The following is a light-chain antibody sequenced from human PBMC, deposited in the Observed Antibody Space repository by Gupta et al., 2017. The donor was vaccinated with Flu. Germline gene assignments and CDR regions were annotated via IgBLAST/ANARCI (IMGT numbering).Light chain of an antibody. Sequence: DIVMTQSPDSLAVSLGERATINCKSSQSVLYSPNNKNYLAWYQQKPGQPPKLLIYWASTRESGVPDRFSGSGSGTDFTLTIISRQAEDVSVYYCQQYYSTSIFTFGPGTKVDIK. CDR1: QSVLYSPNNKNY. CDR3: QQYYSTSIFT. J-gene: IGKJ3*01. CDR2: WAS. V-gene: IGKV4-1*01.